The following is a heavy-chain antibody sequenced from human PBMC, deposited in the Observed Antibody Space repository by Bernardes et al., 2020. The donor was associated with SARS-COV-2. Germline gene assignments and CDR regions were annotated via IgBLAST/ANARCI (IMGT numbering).Heavy chain of an antibody. CDR2: VNHSGST. CDR1: GGPFSGSY. V-gene: IGHV4-34*01. D-gene: IGHD6-13*01. Sequence: SETLSLTCTVYGGPFSGSYWSWIRQSPGPGLAWIGEVNHSGSTSYCSSLKSRVTISVDTSKKQFSLKLNSVTAADTAEYYCARGTAAAGQDYNGMDVWGQGTTVTVSS. J-gene: IGHJ6*02. CDR3: ARGTAAAGQDYNGMDV.